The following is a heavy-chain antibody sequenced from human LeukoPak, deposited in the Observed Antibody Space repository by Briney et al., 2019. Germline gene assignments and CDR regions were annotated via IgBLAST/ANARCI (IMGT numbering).Heavy chain of an antibody. CDR2: INPDGNKK. CDR1: GLTFSSSW. J-gene: IGHJ4*02. V-gene: IGHV3-7*01. CDR3: ARDLAYSRLDY. Sequence: RGGSLRLSCAVSGLTFSSSWMDWVRQAPGKGLEWVASINPDGNKKYSADSVKGRFTISRDNAENSLYLQMNSLRVEDTAFYYCARDLAYSRLDYWGQGMLVTVSS. D-gene: IGHD5-18*01.